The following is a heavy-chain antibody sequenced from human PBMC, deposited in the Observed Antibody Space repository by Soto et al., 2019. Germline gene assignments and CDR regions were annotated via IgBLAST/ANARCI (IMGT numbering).Heavy chain of an antibody. CDR3: ARGPLQQLEL. CDR2: ISSSGSNI. Sequence: EAQLVESGGGLVQPGGSLRLSCAASGFTFNIYSMNWVRQAPGKGLELVSYISSSGSNIYYADSVKGRFTISRDNAKNSRYLQRNSLSDEDTAVYYWARGPLQQLELWGQVTLVTVSS. V-gene: IGHV3-48*02. CDR1: GFTFNIYS. D-gene: IGHD6-13*01. J-gene: IGHJ1*01.